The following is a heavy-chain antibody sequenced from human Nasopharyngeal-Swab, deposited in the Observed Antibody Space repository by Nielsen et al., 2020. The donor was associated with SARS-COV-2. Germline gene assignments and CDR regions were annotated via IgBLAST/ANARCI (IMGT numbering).Heavy chain of an antibody. J-gene: IGHJ4*02. CDR3: ARVGGSSGWLS. CDR2: INPSGGST. D-gene: IGHD6-19*01. V-gene: IGHV1-46*01. Sequence: WVRQAPGQGLEWMGIINPSGGSTSYAQKFQGRVTMTRDTSTSTVYMELSSLRSEDTAVYYCARVGGSSGWLSWGQGTLVTVSS.